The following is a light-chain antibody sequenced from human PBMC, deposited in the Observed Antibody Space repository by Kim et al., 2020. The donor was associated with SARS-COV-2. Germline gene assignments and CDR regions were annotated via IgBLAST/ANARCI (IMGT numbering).Light chain of an antibody. J-gene: IGLJ3*02. CDR1: ASDVGGFNY. V-gene: IGLV2-14*01. Sequence: QSALTQPASVAGSPGQSITISCSGTASDVGGFNYVSWYQQFPGKVPKLLIYDVIKRPAGVSDRFSGSKSANTASLTISGLQAEDEAHYYCNSYTSSSTWVFGGGTQLTVL. CDR2: DVI. CDR3: NSYTSSSTWV.